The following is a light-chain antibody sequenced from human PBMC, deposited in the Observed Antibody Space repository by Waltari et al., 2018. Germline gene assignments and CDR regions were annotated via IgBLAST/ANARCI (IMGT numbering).Light chain of an antibody. CDR3: QQYNNWPIT. V-gene: IGKV3-15*01. CDR1: QSVSSN. Sequence: SPATLSVSPGERATLSCRASQSVSSNLAWYQQKPGQAPRLLIYGASTRATGIPARFSGSGSGTEFTLTISSLQSEDFAVYYCQQYNNWPITFGQGTRLESK. CDR2: GAS. J-gene: IGKJ5*01.